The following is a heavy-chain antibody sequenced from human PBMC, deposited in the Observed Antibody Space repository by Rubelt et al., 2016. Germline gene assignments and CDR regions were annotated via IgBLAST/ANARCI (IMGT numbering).Heavy chain of an antibody. Sequence: LVQPGGSLRLSCAASGFTFSSYAMSWVRQAPGKGLEWVSAISGSGGSTYYADSVKGRFTISRDNSKNTLYLQTNSLRAEDTAVYYCAKDGRRDDYGDSRPLDYWGQGTLVTVSS. CDR1: GFTFSSYA. CDR2: ISGSGGST. D-gene: IGHD4-17*01. CDR3: AKDGRRDDYGDSRPLDY. J-gene: IGHJ4*02. V-gene: IGHV3-23*01.